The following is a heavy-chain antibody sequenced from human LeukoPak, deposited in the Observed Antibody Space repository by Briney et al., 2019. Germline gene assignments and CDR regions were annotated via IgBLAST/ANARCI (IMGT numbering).Heavy chain of an antibody. J-gene: IGHJ4*02. Sequence: GGSLRLSCAASGFTFSSYWMSWVRQAPGKGLEWVANIKQDGSEKYYVDSVKGRFTISRDNAKNSLYLQMNSLRAEDTAVYYCARERCSSTSCYTGYWGQGTLVTVSS. CDR3: ARERCSSTSCYTGY. V-gene: IGHV3-7*01. CDR2: IKQDGSEK. CDR1: GFTFSSYW. D-gene: IGHD2-2*02.